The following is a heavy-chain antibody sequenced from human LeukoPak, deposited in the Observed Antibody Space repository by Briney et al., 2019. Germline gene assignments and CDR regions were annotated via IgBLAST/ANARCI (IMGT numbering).Heavy chain of an antibody. CDR1: GGSISSANYY. J-gene: IGHJ3*02. CDR3: ARDHTSTDAFHI. D-gene: IGHD5-18*01. CDR2: IYTSGST. V-gene: IGHV4-61*02. Sequence: SETLSLTCTVSGGSISSANYYWSWIRQPAGKGLEWIGRIYTSGSTNYNPSLKSRVTISLDTSKNQFSLKLSSVTAADTAVYYCARDHTSTDAFHIWGQGTMVTVSS.